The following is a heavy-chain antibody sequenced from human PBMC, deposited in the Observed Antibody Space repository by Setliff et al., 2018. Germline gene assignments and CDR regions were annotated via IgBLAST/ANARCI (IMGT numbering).Heavy chain of an antibody. CDR3: ARDSPTVVTHIRAFDI. CDR2: ISASNGNT. CDR1: GYTFTNYG. V-gene: IGHV1-18*01. D-gene: IGHD4-17*01. Sequence: ASVKVSCKASGYTFTNYGISWVRQAPGQGLEWMGWISASNGNTNSAQKLQGRVTMTTDTSTSTAYMELRSLRSDDTAVYYCARDSPTVVTHIRAFDIWGQGTMGTVS. J-gene: IGHJ3*02.